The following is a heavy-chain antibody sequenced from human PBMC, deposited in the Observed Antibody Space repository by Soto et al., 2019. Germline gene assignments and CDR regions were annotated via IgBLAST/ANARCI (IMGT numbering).Heavy chain of an antibody. CDR2: ISPKFGRT. V-gene: IGHV1-18*01. D-gene: IGHD2-15*01. CDR1: DYIFLAYS. Sequence: GPEVKKAGASVKVSCTAPTDYIFLAYSLDWVRQAPGQGLEWMGWISPKFGRTNYARTLQDRFTMTTDVSTKTVSMELRDLRSVDTAVYYCARDDCNGGSCDGGHYLDLWGRGTPISVSS. CDR3: ARDDCNGGSCDGGHYLDL. J-gene: IGHJ2*01.